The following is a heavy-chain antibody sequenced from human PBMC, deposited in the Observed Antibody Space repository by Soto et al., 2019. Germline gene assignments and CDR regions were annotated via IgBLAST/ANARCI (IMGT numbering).Heavy chain of an antibody. CDR3: VRTGGSGTNNWLDP. Sequence: EVQLVESGGGLVQPGGSLTLSCAGSGFSFSDYGMNWVRQAPGQGLEWVSFISYSSSTVFYADSVKGRFTISRDNAKNSLYLQMNTLRGDDTAVYYCVRTGGSGTNNWLDPWGQGTLVTVSS. D-gene: IGHD3-10*01. V-gene: IGHV3-48*01. CDR1: GFSFSDYG. J-gene: IGHJ5*02. CDR2: ISYSSSTV.